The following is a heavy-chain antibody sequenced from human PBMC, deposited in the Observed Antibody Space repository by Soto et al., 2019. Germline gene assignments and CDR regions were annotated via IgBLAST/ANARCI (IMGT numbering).Heavy chain of an antibody. J-gene: IGHJ3*02. CDR2: INPSGGST. D-gene: IGHD2-15*01. CDR1: GYTFTSYY. V-gene: IGHV1-46*03. Sequence: ASVKVSCKASGYTFTSYYMHWVRQAPGQGLEWMGIINPSGGSTSYAQKFQGRVTMTRDTSTSTVYMELSSLRSEDTAVYYCAREGMVVVAAMAGLFDIWGQGTMVTVSS. CDR3: AREGMVVVAAMAGLFDI.